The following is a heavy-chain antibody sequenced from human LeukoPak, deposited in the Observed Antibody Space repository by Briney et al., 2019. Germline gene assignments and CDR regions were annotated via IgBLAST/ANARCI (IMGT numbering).Heavy chain of an antibody. J-gene: IGHJ4*02. V-gene: IGHV3-53*01. CDR2: IYSGGST. CDR1: GFTVSSNY. D-gene: IGHD3-10*01. Sequence: PGGSLRLSCAASGFTVSSNYITWVRQAPGKGLEWVSVIYSGGSTYYADSVKGRFTISRDNSKNTLYLQMNSLRAEDTAVYYCATAHYSPCFDYWGQRTLVTVSS. CDR3: ATAHYSPCFDY.